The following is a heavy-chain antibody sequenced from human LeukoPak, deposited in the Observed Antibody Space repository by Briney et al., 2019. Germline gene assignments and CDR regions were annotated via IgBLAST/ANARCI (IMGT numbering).Heavy chain of an antibody. CDR3: TRELVVVSGENY. V-gene: IGHV3-49*04. Sequence: GGSLRLSCTASGFTFGDYAMSWVRQAPGKGLEWVGFIRSKAYGGTTEYAASVKGRFTISRDDSKSIAYLQMNSLKTEDTAVYYCTRELVVVSGENYWGQGTLVTVSP. D-gene: IGHD3-22*01. CDR2: IRSKAYGGTT. CDR1: GFTFGDYA. J-gene: IGHJ4*02.